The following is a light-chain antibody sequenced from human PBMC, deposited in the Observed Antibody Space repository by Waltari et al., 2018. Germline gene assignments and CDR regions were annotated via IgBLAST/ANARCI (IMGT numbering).Light chain of an antibody. CDR3: QQYGGSPMYT. CDR1: QSVDSTH. Sequence: EVVLTQSPGTLSLSPGERATLSCRASQSVDSTHLAWYQQKPGQAPRLLIYAASTRDIGIPDRVSGSGSGTDFILTISRLEPEDFAVYYCQQYGGSPMYTFGKGTKLEIK. J-gene: IGKJ2*01. CDR2: AAS. V-gene: IGKV3-20*01.